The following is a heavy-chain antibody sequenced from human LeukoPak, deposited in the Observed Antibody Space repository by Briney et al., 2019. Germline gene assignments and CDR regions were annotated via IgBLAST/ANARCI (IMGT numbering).Heavy chain of an antibody. CDR2: INSNGGST. CDR3: ARFQENRVAGLRYFDY. J-gene: IGHJ4*02. V-gene: IGHV3-64*01. Sequence: GGSLRLSCAASGFTFSSYAMHWVRQAPGKGLEYVSAINSNGGSTYYANSVKGRFTISRDNSKNTLYLQMDSLRAEDMAVYYCARFQENRVAGLRYFDYWGQGTLVTVSS. D-gene: IGHD6-19*01. CDR1: GFTFSSYA.